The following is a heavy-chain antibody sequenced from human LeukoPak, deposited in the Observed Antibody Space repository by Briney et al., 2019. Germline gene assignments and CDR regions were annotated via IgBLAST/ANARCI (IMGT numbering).Heavy chain of an antibody. CDR3: ARENSGYDSDY. D-gene: IGHD5-12*01. J-gene: IGHJ4*02. CDR1: GFTFSSYS. CDR2: ISSSSSYI. Sequence: PGGSLRLSCAASGFTFSSYSMNWARQAPGKGLEWVSSISSSSSYIYYADSVKGRFTISRDNAKNSLYLQMNSLRAEDTAVYYCARENSGYDSDYWGQGTLVTVSS. V-gene: IGHV3-21*01.